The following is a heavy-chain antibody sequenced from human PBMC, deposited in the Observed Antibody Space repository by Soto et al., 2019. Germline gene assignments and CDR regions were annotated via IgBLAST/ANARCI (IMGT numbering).Heavy chain of an antibody. J-gene: IGHJ6*02. V-gene: IGHV3-30-3*01. Sequence: PGGSLRLSCAASGFTFSSYAMHWVRQAPGKGLEWVAVISYDGSNKYYADSVKGRFTISRDNSKNTLYLQMNSLRAEDTAVYYCARDCGIAAAGLLNYYYGMDVWGQGTTVTVSS. CDR1: GFTFSSYA. D-gene: IGHD6-13*01. CDR2: ISYDGSNK. CDR3: ARDCGIAAAGLLNYYYGMDV.